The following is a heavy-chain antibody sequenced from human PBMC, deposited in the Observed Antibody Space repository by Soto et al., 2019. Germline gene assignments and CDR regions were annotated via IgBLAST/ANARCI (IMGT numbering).Heavy chain of an antibody. Sequence: QVQLQESGPGLVKPSQTLSLTCTVSGGSISSGDYYWSWIRQPPGKGLEWIGYIYYSGSTYYNPSLTSRGTISVDTSQTQFALKLSSVTSADTAVYSCARQPDLAAAGSYFDYWGQGTLVTVSS. CDR3: ARQPDLAAAGSYFDY. J-gene: IGHJ4*02. CDR2: IYYSGST. D-gene: IGHD6-13*01. V-gene: IGHV4-30-4*01. CDR1: GGSISSGDYY.